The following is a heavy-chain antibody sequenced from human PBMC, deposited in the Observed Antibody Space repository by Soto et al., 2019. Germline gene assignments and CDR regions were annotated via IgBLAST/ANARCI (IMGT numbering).Heavy chain of an antibody. CDR1: GDSVSSNSAA. Sequence: SQTLSLTCAISGDSVSSNSAAWNWIRQSPSRGLEWLERTYYRSKWYNDYAESVKSRITINPDTSKNQSSLQLNSVTPEDTAVYYCARGYSSSYYFDYWGQGTLVTVSS. CDR2: TYYRSKWYN. J-gene: IGHJ4*02. V-gene: IGHV6-1*01. CDR3: ARGYSSSYYFDY. D-gene: IGHD6-6*01.